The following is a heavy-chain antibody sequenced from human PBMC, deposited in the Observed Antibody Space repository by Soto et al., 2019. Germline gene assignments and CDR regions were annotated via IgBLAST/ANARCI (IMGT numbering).Heavy chain of an antibody. J-gene: IGHJ4*02. V-gene: IGHV4-34*01. CDR3: GRVVIKMAIQSIDY. CDR2: VNPGGIT. Sequence: SETLSLTCAVYGGSLSGYYWTWIRQPPGKGLEWIGEVNPGGITNYSPYVKSRLKIYLDTSKKEDDLEMTSVTAEETAVYYCGRVVIKMAIQSIDYWGQGTLVTVSS. CDR1: GGSLSGYY.